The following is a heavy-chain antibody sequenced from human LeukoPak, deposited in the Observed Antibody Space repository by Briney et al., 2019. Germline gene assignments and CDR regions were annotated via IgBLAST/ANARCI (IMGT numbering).Heavy chain of an antibody. CDR3: ARVGVEYCSGGSCPTFDY. CDR1: GYTFTSYD. J-gene: IGHJ4*02. V-gene: IGHV1-8*01. CDR2: MNPNSGNT. D-gene: IGHD2-15*01. Sequence: GASVKVSCKASGYTFTSYDINWVRQATGQGLERMGWMNPNSGNTGYAQKFQGRVTMTRNTSISTAYMELSSLRSEDTAVYYCARVGVEYCSGGSCPTFDYWGQGTLVTVSS.